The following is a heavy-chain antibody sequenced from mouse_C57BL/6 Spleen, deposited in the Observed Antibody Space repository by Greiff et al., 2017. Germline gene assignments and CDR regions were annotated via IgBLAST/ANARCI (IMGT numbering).Heavy chain of an antibody. V-gene: IGHV1-15*01. CDR1: GYTFTDYE. J-gene: IGHJ1*03. Sequence: QVQLQQSGAELVRPGASVTLSCKASGYTFTDYEMHWVKQTPVHGLEWIGAIDPETGGTAYNQKFKGKAILTADKSSSTAYMELRSLTSEDSAVYYCTRNYAWYFDVWGTGTTVTVSS. D-gene: IGHD2-4*01. CDR2: IDPETGGT. CDR3: TRNYAWYFDV.